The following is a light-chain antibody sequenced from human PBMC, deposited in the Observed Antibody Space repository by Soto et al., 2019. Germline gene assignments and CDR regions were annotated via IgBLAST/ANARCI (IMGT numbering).Light chain of an antibody. CDR1: QSVNSNF. CDR2: GAS. J-gene: IGKJ1*01. CDR3: QQYGISPRT. V-gene: IGKV3-20*01. Sequence: EIALTQSPGALSLSLGERATLSCRASQSVNSNFLAWYQQKPGQAPRLLIYGASNRATGIPDRFSGSGSGTDFTLTISRLEPEDFAVYYCQQYGISPRTFGQGTKVDIK.